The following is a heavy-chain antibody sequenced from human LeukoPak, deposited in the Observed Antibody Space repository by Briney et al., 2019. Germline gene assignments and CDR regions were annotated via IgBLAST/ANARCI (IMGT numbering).Heavy chain of an antibody. CDR1: GYTFQSHG. Sequence: GGSLTLSCAASGYTFQSHGMSWVRQAPGKGLELVSGTNWKGGTTSYADSVKGRFTISRDNARRTLYLQMNSLRAEDTALYYCARDWSYIALDVWGQGTKATVSS. D-gene: IGHD3-10*01. J-gene: IGHJ3*01. CDR3: ARDWSYIALDV. V-gene: IGHV3-20*04. CDR2: TNWKGGTT.